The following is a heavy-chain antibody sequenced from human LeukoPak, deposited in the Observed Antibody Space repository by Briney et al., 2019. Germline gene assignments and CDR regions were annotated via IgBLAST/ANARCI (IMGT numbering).Heavy chain of an antibody. D-gene: IGHD3-22*01. J-gene: IGHJ1*01. CDR2: ISYTGST. CDR3: ASATYYYDYSGSPGHFHQ. Sequence: PSETLSLTCTVSGGTISSYYWNWIRQPPGKGLEWIGYISYTGSTNYNPSLKSRVTMSVDTSKKQFFLKLSSVTAADTAVYYCASATYYYDYSGSPGHFHQWGQGALVTVSS. V-gene: IGHV4-59*08. CDR1: GGTISSYY.